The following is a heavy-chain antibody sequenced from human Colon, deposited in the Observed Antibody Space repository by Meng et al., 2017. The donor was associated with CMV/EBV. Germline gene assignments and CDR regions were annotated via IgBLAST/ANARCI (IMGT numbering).Heavy chain of an antibody. J-gene: IGHJ5*02. CDR3: ARGVVDVRMAQTTWFDP. CDR1: GYTFTRYY. D-gene: IGHD2-15*01. Sequence: ASVKVSCKASGYTFTRYYMHWVRQAPGQGLEWLGMINPSGGGTNYAQKFQGRVTMTRDKSTSTVYLEVSSLRSEDTAVYYCARGVVDVRMAQTTWFDPWGQGTQVTVSS. V-gene: IGHV1-46*01. CDR2: INPSGGGT.